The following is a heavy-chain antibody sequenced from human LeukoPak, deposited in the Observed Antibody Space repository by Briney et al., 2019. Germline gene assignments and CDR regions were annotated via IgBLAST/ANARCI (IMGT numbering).Heavy chain of an antibody. V-gene: IGHV4-34*01. J-gene: IGHJ4*02. D-gene: IGHD1-1*01. CDR2: INHSGST. CDR3: ARGRKDTGRRELDY. CDR1: GGSFSGYY. Sequence: SETLSLTCAVYGGSFSGYYWSWIRQPPGKGLEWIGEINHSGSTNYNPSLKSRLTISVDTSNNQFSLKLSSVTAADTAVYYCARGRKDTGRRELDYWGQGTLVTVSS.